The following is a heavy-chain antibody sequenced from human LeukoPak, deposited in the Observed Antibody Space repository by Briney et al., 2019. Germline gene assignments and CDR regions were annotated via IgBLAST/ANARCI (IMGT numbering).Heavy chain of an antibody. J-gene: IGHJ4*02. D-gene: IGHD3-3*01. CDR2: IIPIFGTA. CDR3: ASGADFGVVTPLDY. Sequence: GASVKVSCKASGGTFSSYAISWVRQAPGQGLEWMGGIIPIFGTANYAQKFQGRVTITADESTSTAYMELSSLRSEDTAVYYCASGADFGVVTPLDYWGQGTLVTVSS. V-gene: IGHV1-69*13. CDR1: GGTFSSYA.